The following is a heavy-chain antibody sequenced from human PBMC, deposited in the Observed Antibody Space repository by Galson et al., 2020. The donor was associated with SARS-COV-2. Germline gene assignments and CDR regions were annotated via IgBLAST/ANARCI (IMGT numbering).Heavy chain of an antibody. Sequence: SETLSLTCTVSGGSVSSDCYYWSWIRQPPGKGLDWIVYVSYGAGSSYNPSLRSRVTISVDTSKNQFSLKVSSVTAADTALYYCARETYDSSGYYYDYWGQGTLVTVSS. D-gene: IGHD3-22*01. CDR3: ARETYDSSGYYYDY. J-gene: IGHJ4*02. CDR1: GGSVSSDCYY. V-gene: IGHV4-61*01. CDR2: VSYGAGS.